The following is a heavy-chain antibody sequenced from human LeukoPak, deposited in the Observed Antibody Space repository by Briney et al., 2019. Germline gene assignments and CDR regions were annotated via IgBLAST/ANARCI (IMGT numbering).Heavy chain of an antibody. CDR1: GYTFTSYY. J-gene: IGHJ6*03. CDR3: ARGMKAYYYYYMDV. V-gene: IGHV1-2*02. Sequence: ASVKVSCKASGYTFTSYYMHWVRQAPGQGLEWMGWINPNSGGTNYAQKFQGRVTMTRDTSISTAYMELSRLRSDDTAVYYCARGMKAYYYYYMDVWGKGTTVTVSS. CDR2: INPNSGGT.